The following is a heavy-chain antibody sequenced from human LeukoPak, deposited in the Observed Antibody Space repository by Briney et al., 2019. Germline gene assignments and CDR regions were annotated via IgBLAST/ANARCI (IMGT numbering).Heavy chain of an antibody. V-gene: IGHV2-70*04. CDR3: ARISLGSDTSPSSGWPYYFDY. CDR2: IDWDDDK. CDR1: GFSLSTSGMR. D-gene: IGHD6-19*01. J-gene: IGHJ4*02. Sequence: SGPALVKPTQTLTLTCTFSGFSLSTSGMRVSWIRQPPGKALEWLARIDWDDDKFYSTSLKTRLTISKDTSKNQVVLTMTNMDPVDPATYYCARISLGSDTSPSSGWPYYFDYWGQGTLVTVSS.